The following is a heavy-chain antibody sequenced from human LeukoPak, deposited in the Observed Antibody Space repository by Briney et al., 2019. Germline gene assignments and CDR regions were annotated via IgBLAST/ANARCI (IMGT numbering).Heavy chain of an antibody. CDR1: GFTFDDYA. CDR3: AKDSSDAFDI. J-gene: IGHJ3*02. V-gene: IGHV3-9*03. CDR2: ISWNSGSI. Sequence: PGGSLRLSCAASGFTFDDYAMHWVRQAPGKGLEWVSGISWNSGSIGYADSVKGRFTISRGNAKNSLYLQMNSLRAEDMALYYCAKDSSDAFDIWGQGTMVTVSS.